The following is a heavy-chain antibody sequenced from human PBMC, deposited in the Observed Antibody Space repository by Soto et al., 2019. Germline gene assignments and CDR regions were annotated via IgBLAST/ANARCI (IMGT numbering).Heavy chain of an antibody. J-gene: IGHJ4*02. D-gene: IGHD3-22*01. Sequence: EVQLVESGGGLVQPGGSLRLSCAASGFTFSSYWMHWVRQAPGKGLVWVSRINGDGSSTSYADSVKGRFIISRDNAKNTLYLQMNSLRAEDTAVYYCTRPRYYGSGTPFDHWGQGTLVTVSS. CDR1: GFTFSSYW. V-gene: IGHV3-74*01. CDR2: INGDGSST. CDR3: TRPRYYGSGTPFDH.